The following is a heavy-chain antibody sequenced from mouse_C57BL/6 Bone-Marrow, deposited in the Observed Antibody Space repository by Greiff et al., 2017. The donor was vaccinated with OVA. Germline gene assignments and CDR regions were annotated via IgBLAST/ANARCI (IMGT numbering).Heavy chain of an antibody. CDR1: GFTFSDFY. CDR3: ARGSTGTAWFAY. CDR2: SRHKANDYTT. V-gene: IGHV7-1*01. Sequence: EVNLVESGGGLVQSGRSLRLSCATSGFTFSDFYMEWVRQAPGKGLEWIAASRHKANDYTTEYSASVKGRFIVSRDTSQSSLYLQMNARRAEDAAMYYCARGSTGTAWFAYWGQGTLVTVSA. D-gene: IGHD4-1*01. J-gene: IGHJ3*01.